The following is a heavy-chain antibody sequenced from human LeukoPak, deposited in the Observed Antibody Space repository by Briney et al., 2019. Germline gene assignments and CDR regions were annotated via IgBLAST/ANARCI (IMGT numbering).Heavy chain of an antibody. D-gene: IGHD2-15*01. J-gene: IGHJ5*02. CDR1: GFTFSSYG. V-gene: IGHV3-23*01. CDR3: AKGFVVVVSATQSFWFDP. CDR2: ISGSGGNT. Sequence: GGTLRLSCAASGFTFSSYGMSWVRQAPGKGLEWVSAISGSGGNTYYADSVKGRFTISRDNSKNTLYLQMNSLRAEDTAVYYCAKGFVVVVSATQSFWFDPWGQGTLVTVSS.